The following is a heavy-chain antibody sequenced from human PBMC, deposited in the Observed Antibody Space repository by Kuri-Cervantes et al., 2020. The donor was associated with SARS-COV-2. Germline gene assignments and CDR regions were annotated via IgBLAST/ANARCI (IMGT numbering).Heavy chain of an antibody. CDR3: AREVDYYSSGGYMDV. Sequence: SQTLSLTCAFYGESFSGYYWNWIRQSPGKGLEWIGEVNHRGSTNYNPSLKSRVTISVDTSSKQFSLHLGSVTAADTAVYYCAREVDYYSSGGYMDVWGKGTTVTVSS. D-gene: IGHD5/OR15-5a*01. CDR1: GESFSGYY. CDR2: VNHRGST. V-gene: IGHV4-34*01. J-gene: IGHJ6*03.